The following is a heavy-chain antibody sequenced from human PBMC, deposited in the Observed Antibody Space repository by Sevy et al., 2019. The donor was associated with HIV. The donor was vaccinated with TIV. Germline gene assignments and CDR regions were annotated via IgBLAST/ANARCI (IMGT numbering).Heavy chain of an antibody. CDR1: GFTFSNYA. J-gene: IGHJ5*02. Sequence: GGSLRLSCAASGFTFSNYAMHWVHQAPGKGLEWVAVISYDGSNKYYADSVKGRSTISRDNSKNTLFLQMKSLRAEDTAIYYCVGEAAEGPYSSSWYSNWFDPWGQGTLVTVSS. CDR2: ISYDGSNK. V-gene: IGHV3-30*04. CDR3: VGEAAEGPYSSSWYSNWFDP. D-gene: IGHD6-13*01.